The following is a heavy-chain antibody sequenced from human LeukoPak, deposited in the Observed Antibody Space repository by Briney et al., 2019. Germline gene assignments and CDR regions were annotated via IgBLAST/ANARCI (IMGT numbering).Heavy chain of an antibody. D-gene: IGHD5-18*01. J-gene: IGHJ2*01. CDR2: INHSGST. CDR3: ARTGEALGTAMAERYFDL. V-gene: IGHV4-34*01. Sequence: SETLSLTCAVYGGSFSGYYWSWIRQPPGKGLEWIGEINHSGSTNYNPSLKSRVTISVDTSKNQFSLKLSSVTAADTAVYYCARTGEALGTAMAERYFDLWGRGTLVTVSS. CDR1: GGSFSGYY.